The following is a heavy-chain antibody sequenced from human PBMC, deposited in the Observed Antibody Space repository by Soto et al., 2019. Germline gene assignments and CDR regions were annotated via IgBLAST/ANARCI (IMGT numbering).Heavy chain of an antibody. CDR3: ALALGPTTGPDY. CDR2: IFNSGTT. D-gene: IGHD1-26*01. J-gene: IGHJ4*02. V-gene: IGHV4-31*02. CDR1: GASTVSHYH. Sequence: PSETLSLTCSVSGASTVSHYHWTWIRQPPGKGLEWMGYIFNSGTTFYNPSLTSRLSISMDTSGNHFSLELRSVTAADTAVYYCALALGPTTGPDYWGQGTLVTVSS.